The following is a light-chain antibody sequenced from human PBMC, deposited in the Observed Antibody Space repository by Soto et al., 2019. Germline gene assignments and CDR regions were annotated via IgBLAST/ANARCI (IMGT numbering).Light chain of an antibody. J-gene: IGKJ5*01. CDR3: QQSFSPHIA. Sequence: EIQVTQSPTSLSASVGERITITCRASRSIGNNLNWYQQRPGKAPQLLIYAASSLQSGVPSRFSGSSSGTDFTLTINGLQPEDFATYYCQQSFSPHIALVQGTRL. CDR1: RSIGNN. V-gene: IGKV1-39*01. CDR2: AAS.